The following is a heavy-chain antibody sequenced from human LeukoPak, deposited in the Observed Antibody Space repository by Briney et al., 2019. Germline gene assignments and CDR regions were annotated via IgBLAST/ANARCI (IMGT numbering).Heavy chain of an antibody. D-gene: IGHD3-22*01. J-gene: IGHJ4*02. V-gene: IGHV4-61*02. CDR1: GGSISSGSYY. CDR2: IYTSRST. Sequence: KPSETLSLTCTVSGGSISSGSYYWSWIRQPAGKGLEWIGRIYTSRSTNYNPSLKCRVTISVDTSKNQFSLKLSSVTAADTAVYYCARTPHYYDSSGYYVVEFDYWGQGTLVTVSS. CDR3: ARTPHYYDSSGYYVVEFDY.